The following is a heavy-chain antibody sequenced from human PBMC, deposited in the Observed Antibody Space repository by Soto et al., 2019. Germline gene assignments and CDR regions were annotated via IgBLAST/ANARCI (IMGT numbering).Heavy chain of an antibody. CDR3: AKWSGFGDL. D-gene: IGHD3-10*01. CDR1: GFTFSSYG. CDR2: VTGSTGTT. Sequence: EVQLLESGGGLVQPGGSLRLSCAASGFTFSSYGITWVRQAPGKGLEWVSGVTGSTGTTHYADSVKGRFTMSRDNSKNTVYLQMNSLRAEDTAVYYCAKWSGFGDLWGQGTLVTVSS. V-gene: IGHV3-23*01. J-gene: IGHJ4*02.